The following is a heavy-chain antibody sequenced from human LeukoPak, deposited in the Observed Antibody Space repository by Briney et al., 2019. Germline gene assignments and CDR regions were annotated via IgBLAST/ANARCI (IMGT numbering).Heavy chain of an antibody. CDR2: INAGNGNT. D-gene: IGHD1-26*01. CDR1: GYTFTSYA. Sequence: ASVKFSCKASGYTFTSYAMHWVRQAPGQRLEWMGWINAGNGNTKYSQKFQGRVTITRDTSASTAYMELSSLRSEDTAVYYCARAVGATTRHSHYYFDYWGQGTLVTVSS. J-gene: IGHJ4*02. CDR3: ARAVGATTRHSHYYFDY. V-gene: IGHV1-3*01.